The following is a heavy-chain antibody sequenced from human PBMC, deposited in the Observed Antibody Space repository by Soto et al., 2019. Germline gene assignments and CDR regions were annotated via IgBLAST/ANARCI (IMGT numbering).Heavy chain of an antibody. J-gene: IGHJ6*02. CDR1: GFTFSDYY. CDR3: ARDPGIYYGMDV. CDR2: ISGGGFTI. D-gene: IGHD3-10*01. V-gene: IGHV3-11*01. Sequence: QVQLVESGGGLVKPGGSLRLSCTASGFTFSDYYMTWIRQAPGKGLEWLSYISGGGFTIYYADSVKGRFTVSRDNAKNSMYLPMNTLRVEDTAVYYCARDPGIYYGMDVWGQGTTVTVSS.